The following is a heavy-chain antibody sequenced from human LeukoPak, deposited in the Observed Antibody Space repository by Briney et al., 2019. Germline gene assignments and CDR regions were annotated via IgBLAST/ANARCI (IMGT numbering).Heavy chain of an antibody. CDR3: ARQTYYDFWSGWSDYYYYMDV. CDR2: IYHSGST. D-gene: IGHD3-3*01. J-gene: IGHJ6*03. V-gene: IGHV4-38-2*01. CDR1: GYSISSGYY. Sequence: SETLSLTCAVSGYSISSGYYWGWIRQPPGKGLEWIGSIYHSGSTYYNPSLKSRVTISVDTSQNQFSLKLSSVTAADTAVYYCARQTYYDFWSGWSDYYYYMDVWGKGTTVTVSS.